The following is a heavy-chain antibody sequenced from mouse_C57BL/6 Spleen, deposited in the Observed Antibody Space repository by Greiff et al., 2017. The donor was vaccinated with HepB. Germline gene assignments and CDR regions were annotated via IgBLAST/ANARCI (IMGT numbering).Heavy chain of an antibody. CDR3: ARGYDYLFAY. CDR2: ISSGSSTI. CDR1: GFTFSDYG. Sequence: EVMLAESGGGLVKPGGSLKLSCAASGFTFSDYGMHWVRQAPEKGLEWVAYISSGSSTIYYADTVKGRFTISRDNAKNTLFLQMTSLRSEDTAMYYCARGYDYLFAYWGQGTLVTVSA. J-gene: IGHJ3*01. V-gene: IGHV5-17*01. D-gene: IGHD2-4*01.